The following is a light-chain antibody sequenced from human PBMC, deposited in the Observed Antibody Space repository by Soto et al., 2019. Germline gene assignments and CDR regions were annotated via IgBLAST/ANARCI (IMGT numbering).Light chain of an antibody. Sequence: QSALTQPRSVSGSPGQSVTISCTGTSSDVGNYNYVSWYQQHPGKAPKLMIYDVSKRPSGVPDRCSGSKSGNTASLTISGLQAEDEADYYCCSYAGSYTFYVFGTGTKLTVL. V-gene: IGLV2-11*01. CDR2: DVS. J-gene: IGLJ1*01. CDR1: SSDVGNYNY. CDR3: CSYAGSYTFYV.